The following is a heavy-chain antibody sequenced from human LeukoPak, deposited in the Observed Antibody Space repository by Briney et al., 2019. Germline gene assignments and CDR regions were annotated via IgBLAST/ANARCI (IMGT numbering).Heavy chain of an antibody. CDR2: INTYNGNT. J-gene: IGHJ4*02. Sequence: ASVKVACKASGYTLNKFGMSWVRQAPGRGLEWLGWINTYNGNTKLGEKFQGRVTMTTDTSTSTVYMELTSLRTDDTAVYFCARDTPQHLKRFDYWGQGTLVTVSS. CDR3: ARDTPQHLKRFDY. D-gene: IGHD6-13*01. V-gene: IGHV1-18*01. CDR1: GYTLNKFG.